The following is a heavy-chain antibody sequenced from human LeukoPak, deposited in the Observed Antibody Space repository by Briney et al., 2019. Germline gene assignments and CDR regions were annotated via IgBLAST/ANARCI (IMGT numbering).Heavy chain of an antibody. Sequence: ASVKVSCKVSGYTLTELSMHWVRQAPGKGLEWMGGFDPEDGERIYAQKVQGRVTMTEDTSTDTAYMELSRLRSEDTAVYYCETETYYDFWSGYYLVVWGQGTLVTVSS. CDR1: GYTLTELS. CDR2: FDPEDGER. D-gene: IGHD3-3*01. CDR3: ETETYYDFWSGYYLVV. J-gene: IGHJ4*02. V-gene: IGHV1-24*01.